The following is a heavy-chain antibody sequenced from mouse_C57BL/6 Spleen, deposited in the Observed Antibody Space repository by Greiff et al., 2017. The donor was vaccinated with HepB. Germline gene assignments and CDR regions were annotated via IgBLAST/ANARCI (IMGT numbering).Heavy chain of an antibody. CDR3: ARGVDYDYAMDY. CDR1: GYTFTDYY. CDR2: INPNNGGT. Sequence: EVQLQQSGPELVKPGASVKISCKASGYTFTDYYMNWVKQSHGKSLEWIGDINPNNGGTSYNQKFKGKATLTVDKSSSTAYMGLRSLTSEDSAVYYCARGVDYDYAMDYWGQGTSVTVSS. D-gene: IGHD2-4*01. V-gene: IGHV1-26*01. J-gene: IGHJ4*01.